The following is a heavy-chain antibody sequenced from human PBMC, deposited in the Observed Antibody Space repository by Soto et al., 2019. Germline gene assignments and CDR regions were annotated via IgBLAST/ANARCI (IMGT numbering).Heavy chain of an antibody. CDR3: ARGVVIAARSQYFQH. Sequence: ESGGGLVKPGGSLRLSCAASGFTFSSYSMNWVRQAPGKGLEWVSSISSSSSYIYYADSVKGRFTISRDNAKNSLYLQMNSLRAEDTAVYYCARGVVIAARSQYFQHWGQGTLVTVSS. CDR2: ISSSSSYI. D-gene: IGHD6-6*01. CDR1: GFTFSSYS. V-gene: IGHV3-21*01. J-gene: IGHJ1*01.